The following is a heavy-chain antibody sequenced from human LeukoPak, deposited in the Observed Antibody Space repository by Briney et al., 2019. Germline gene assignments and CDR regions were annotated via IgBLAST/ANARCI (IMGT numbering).Heavy chain of an antibody. D-gene: IGHD2-2*01. Sequence: SQPLSLTCAISGDSVSSNSAAWNWIRQSPSGGLEWLGRTYYRSKWYNDYAVSVKSRITINPDTSKNQFSLQLNSVTPEDTAVYYCARAAYCSSTSCYQYYFDYWGQGTLVTVSS. CDR2: TYYRSKWYN. J-gene: IGHJ4*02. CDR1: GDSVSSNSAA. CDR3: ARAAYCSSTSCYQYYFDY. V-gene: IGHV6-1*01.